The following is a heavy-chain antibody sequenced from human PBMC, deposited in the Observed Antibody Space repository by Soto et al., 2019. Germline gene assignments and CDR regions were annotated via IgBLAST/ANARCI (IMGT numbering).Heavy chain of an antibody. V-gene: IGHV3-30-3*01. J-gene: IGHJ6*02. CDR2: ISYDGSNK. D-gene: IGHD3-3*01. CDR3: ARDPPRYDFWSGYYYGMDV. CDR1: GFTFSSYA. Sequence: QVQLVESGGGVVQPGRSLRLSCAASGFTFSSYAMHWVRQAPGKGLEWVAVISYDGSNKYYADSVKGRFTISRDNSKNTLYLQINSLRAEDTAVYYCARDPPRYDFWSGYYYGMDVWGQGTTVTVSS.